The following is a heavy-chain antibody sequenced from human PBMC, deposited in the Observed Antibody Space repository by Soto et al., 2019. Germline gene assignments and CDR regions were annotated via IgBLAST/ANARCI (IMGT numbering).Heavy chain of an antibody. Sequence: PGGSLRLSCAASGFTFKYLSMHWICQAPGKGLEWVAVVPHDGSSKSYSDSVKGRFTISTDSTKNTLYLQMTSLRPEDTGLYYCAAWQYFYYNTSPYWGQATQVTVSS. J-gene: IGHJ4*02. D-gene: IGHD3-10*01. CDR2: VPHDGSSK. CDR3: AAWQYFYYNTSPY. V-gene: IGHV3-30-3*02. CDR1: GFTFKYLS.